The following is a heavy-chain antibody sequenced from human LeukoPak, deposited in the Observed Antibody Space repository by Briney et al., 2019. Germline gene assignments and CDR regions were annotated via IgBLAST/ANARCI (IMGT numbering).Heavy chain of an antibody. CDR3: AKGLKTAVGPYKGYHYYMDV. V-gene: IGHV3-23*01. CDR1: GFTFSNHW. Sequence: GGSLRLSCAASGFTFSNHWMSWVRQAPGKGLEWVSTINDRGIATYYADSVKGRFTISRDNSKNTLSLQVSSLRAEDTAIYYCAKGLKTAVGPYKGYHYYMDVWGKGTTVTVSS. CDR2: INDRGIAT. D-gene: IGHD5-18*01. J-gene: IGHJ6*03.